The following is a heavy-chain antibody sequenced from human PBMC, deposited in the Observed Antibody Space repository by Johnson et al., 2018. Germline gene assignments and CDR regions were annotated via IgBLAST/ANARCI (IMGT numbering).Heavy chain of an antibody. CDR2: ISYDGRNK. Sequence: QVQLVQAGGGVVQPGMSLRLSCAASGFTFSSYGMHWVRQAPGKGLEWVAVISYDGRNKSYDDPVKGRFTISRHNATNSLYPQMNRLRAEDTAVYYCERGDRFRNYDYGDYVPLYYYYYRDVWGKGTTVTVSS. CDR3: ERGDRFRNYDYGDYVPLYYYYYRDV. CDR1: GFTFSSYG. V-gene: IGHV3-30*03. J-gene: IGHJ6*03. D-gene: IGHD4-17*01.